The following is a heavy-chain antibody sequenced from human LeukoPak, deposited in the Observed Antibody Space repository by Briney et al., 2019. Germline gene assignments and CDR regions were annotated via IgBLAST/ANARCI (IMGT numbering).Heavy chain of an antibody. CDR2: ITPFNGNT. D-gene: IGHD4-17*01. J-gene: IGHJ3*02. CDR1: GYTFTYRY. V-gene: IGHV1-45*02. CDR3: ATTHDYGDYVHAFDI. Sequence: GASVKVSCKASGYTFTYRYLHWVRQAPGQALEWMGWITPFNGNTNYAQKFQDRVTITRDRSMSTAYMELSSLRSEDTAMYYCATTHDYGDYVHAFDIWGQGTMATVSS.